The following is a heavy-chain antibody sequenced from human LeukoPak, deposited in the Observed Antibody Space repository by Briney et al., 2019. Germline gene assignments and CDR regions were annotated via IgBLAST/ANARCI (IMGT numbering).Heavy chain of an antibody. CDR1: GFTFTNAW. CDR3: STLLH. J-gene: IGHJ4*02. CDR2: IKSNSGGGTT. Sequence: GGSLRLSCAASGFTFTNAWMNWVRQAPGKGLEWVGRIKSNSGGGTTDYAAPVKGRFTISRDDSKHTVYLQMDSLKIEDTAVYYCSTLLHWGQGTLVTVSS. V-gene: IGHV3-15*07.